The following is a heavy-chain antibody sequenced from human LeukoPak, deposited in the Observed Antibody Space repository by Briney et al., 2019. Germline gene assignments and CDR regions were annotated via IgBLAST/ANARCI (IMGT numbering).Heavy chain of an antibody. Sequence: PSDTLSLTCGVSGYSITSGRWWGWVRQPPGKGLEWIGYIDYSGSAYYNTSFKSRVTISVDTSKNQFSLKLSSVTAVDTAVYYCARGRTVGYWGQGTLVTVSS. CDR3: ARGRTVGY. CDR2: IDYSGSA. D-gene: IGHD1-1*01. CDR1: GYSITSGRW. V-gene: IGHV4-28*03. J-gene: IGHJ4*02.